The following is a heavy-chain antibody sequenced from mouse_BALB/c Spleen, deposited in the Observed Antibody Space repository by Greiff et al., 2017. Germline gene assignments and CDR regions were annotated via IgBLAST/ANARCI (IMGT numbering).Heavy chain of an antibody. CDR2: ISYSGST. CDR1: GYSITSDYA. D-gene: IGHD2-10*02. CDR3: ASLYGKDWYFDV. Sequence: EVKLVESGPGLVKPSQSLSLTCTVTGYSITSDYAWNWIRQFPGNKLEWMGYISYSGSTSYNPSLKSRISITRDTSKNQFFLQLNSVTTEDTATYYCASLYGKDWYFDVWGAGTTVTVSS. V-gene: IGHV3-2*02. J-gene: IGHJ1*01.